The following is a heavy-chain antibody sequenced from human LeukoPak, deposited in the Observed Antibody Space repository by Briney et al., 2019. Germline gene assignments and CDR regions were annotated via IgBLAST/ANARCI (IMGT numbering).Heavy chain of an antibody. CDR2: ISSSSSYI. D-gene: IGHD3-22*01. CDR1: GFTFSSYS. Sequence: GGSLRLSCAASGFTFSSYSMNWVRHAPGKGLEWVSSISSSSSYIYYADSVKGGFTISRDNAKNSLYLQMNSLRAEDTAVYYCARDSMIVVVIRPLDYWGQGTLVTVSS. V-gene: IGHV3-21*01. CDR3: ARDSMIVVVIRPLDY. J-gene: IGHJ4*02.